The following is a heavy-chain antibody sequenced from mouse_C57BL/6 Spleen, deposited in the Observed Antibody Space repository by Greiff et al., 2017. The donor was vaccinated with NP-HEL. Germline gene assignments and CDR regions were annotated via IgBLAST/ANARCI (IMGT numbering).Heavy chain of an antibody. D-gene: IGHD2-4*01. CDR1: GFTFSSYT. V-gene: IGHV5-9*01. J-gene: IGHJ3*01. CDR3: ATMITTEFAY. CDR2: ISGGGGNT. Sequence: DVQLVESGGGLVKPGGSLKLSCAASGFTFSSYTMSWVRQTPEKRLEWVATISGGGGNTYYPDSVKGRFTISRDNAKNTLYLQMSSLRSEDTALYYCATMITTEFAYWGQGTLVTVSA.